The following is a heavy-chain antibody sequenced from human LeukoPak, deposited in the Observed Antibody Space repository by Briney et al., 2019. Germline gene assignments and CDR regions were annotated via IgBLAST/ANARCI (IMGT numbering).Heavy chain of an antibody. J-gene: IGHJ4*02. V-gene: IGHV3-23*01. D-gene: IGHD6-19*01. CDR1: GFTFITHA. Sequence: PGGSLRLSCAASGFTFITHAMTWVRQAPGKGLEWVSSISNSGGSTYYADSVRGRFTISRDNSKNTLYLQMNSLRAEDTAVYYCAKESSGGWYFDYWGQGTLVTVSS. CDR3: AKESSGGWYFDY. CDR2: ISNSGGST.